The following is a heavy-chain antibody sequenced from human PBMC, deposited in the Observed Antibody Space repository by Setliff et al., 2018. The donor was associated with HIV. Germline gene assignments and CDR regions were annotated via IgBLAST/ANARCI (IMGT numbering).Heavy chain of an antibody. CDR3: AKLAGRDGYDDAVDN. Sequence: PGGSLRLSCAASGFTFSTYAMHWVRQAPGKGLEWVSSITSSGNYKSYADSVQGRFTISRDNADNSLYLDMNSLRAEDTGVYYCAKLAGRDGYDDAVDNWGQGTMVTVSS. CDR2: ITSSGNYK. CDR1: GFTFSTYA. V-gene: IGHV3-21*01. J-gene: IGHJ3*02. D-gene: IGHD5-12*01.